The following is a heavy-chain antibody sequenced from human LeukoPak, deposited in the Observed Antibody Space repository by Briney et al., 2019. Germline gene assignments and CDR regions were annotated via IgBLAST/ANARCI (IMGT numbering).Heavy chain of an antibody. J-gene: IGHJ5*02. D-gene: IGHD2-2*01. CDR2: MNPNSGNT. V-gene: IGHV1-8*03. Sequence: ASVKVSCKASGYTFTSYDINWVRQATGQGLEWMGWMNPNSGNTGYAQKFQGRVTFTRNTSISTAYMELSSLRSEDTAVYYCARGGISARYCSSTSCYQWFDPWGQGTLVTVSS. CDR1: GYTFTSYD. CDR3: ARGGISARYCSSTSCYQWFDP.